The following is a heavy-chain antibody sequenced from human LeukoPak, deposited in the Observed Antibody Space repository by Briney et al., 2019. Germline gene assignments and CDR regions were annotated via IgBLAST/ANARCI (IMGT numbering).Heavy chain of an antibody. V-gene: IGHV3-9*01. CDR2: ISWNSDSI. J-gene: IGHJ4*02. Sequence: GGSLRLSCAASGFTFDDYAMHWVRQAPGKGLEWVSGISWNSDSIGYADSVKGRFTISRDNAKNSLYLQMNSLRAEDTALYYCARETDCWGQGTLVTVSS. CDR1: GFTFDDYA. CDR3: ARETDC.